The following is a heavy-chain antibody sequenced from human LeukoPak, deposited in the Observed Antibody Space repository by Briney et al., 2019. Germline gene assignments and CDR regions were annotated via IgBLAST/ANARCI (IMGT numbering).Heavy chain of an antibody. V-gene: IGHV1-69*01. Sequence: SVKVSCKASGGTFSSYAISWVRQAPGQGLEWMGGIIPIFGTANYAQKFQGRVTITADESTSTAYMELSSLRSEDTAVYYGNFVVPAAIGGGVDYWGQGTLVTVSS. CDR3: NFVVPAAIGGGVDY. CDR2: IIPIFGTA. J-gene: IGHJ4*02. D-gene: IGHD2-2*01. CDR1: GGTFSSYA.